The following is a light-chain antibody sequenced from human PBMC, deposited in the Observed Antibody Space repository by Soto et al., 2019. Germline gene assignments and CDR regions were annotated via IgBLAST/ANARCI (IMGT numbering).Light chain of an antibody. V-gene: IGLV3-21*02. CDR3: QVRDTITDHVV. CDR2: DDR. Sequence: SYVLTQPPSVSVAPGQTARVTCGGANIGSNSVHWYQQKPGQAPVVVVYDDRERPSGIPERFSGSNSGNTATLTISSVGAGDEAVYYCQVRDTITDHVVFGGGTKLTVL. J-gene: IGLJ2*01. CDR1: NIGSNS.